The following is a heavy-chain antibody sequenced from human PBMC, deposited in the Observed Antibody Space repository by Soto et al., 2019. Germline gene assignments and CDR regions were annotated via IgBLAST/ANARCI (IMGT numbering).Heavy chain of an antibody. CDR1: GFPLSSYA. Sequence: PGGSLRLSCAASGFPLSSYAMSWVRQAPGKGLEWVSAIGSSGASIYYADSVKGRFTISRDTSKNTLYLQMNSLRAEDTTVYYCARDQPGYSYGYGLGYWGQGTLVTVSS. V-gene: IGHV3-23*01. D-gene: IGHD5-18*01. J-gene: IGHJ4*02. CDR2: IGSSGASI. CDR3: ARDQPGYSYGYGLGY.